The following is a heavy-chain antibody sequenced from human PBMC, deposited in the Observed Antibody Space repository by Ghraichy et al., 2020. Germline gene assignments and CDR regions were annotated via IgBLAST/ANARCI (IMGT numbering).Heavy chain of an antibody. D-gene: IGHD6-19*01. J-gene: IGHJ5*02. Sequence: SETLSLTCTVSGGSISSYYWSWIRQPPGKGLEWIGYIYYSGSTNYNPSLKSRVTISVDTSKNQFSLKLSSVTAADTAVYYCASGKAVAGTNWFDPWGQGTLVTVSS. V-gene: IGHV4-59*08. CDR2: IYYSGST. CDR1: GGSISSYY. CDR3: ASGKAVAGTNWFDP.